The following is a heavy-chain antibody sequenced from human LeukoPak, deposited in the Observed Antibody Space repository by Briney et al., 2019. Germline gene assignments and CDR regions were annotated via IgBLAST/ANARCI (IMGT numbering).Heavy chain of an antibody. D-gene: IGHD6-13*01. J-gene: IGHJ4*02. CDR1: GFTFSNYG. V-gene: IGHV3-30*03. CDR2: ISNDGINK. Sequence: PGGSLRLSCAASGFTFSNYGMHWVRQAPGKGLDWVAVISNDGINKRYADSVEGRFTISRDNSKNTLYVQMNSLRAEDTAVYYCARGGGSIAAAGTRLWREIDYWGQGTLVTVSS. CDR3: ARGGGSIAAAGTRLWREIDY.